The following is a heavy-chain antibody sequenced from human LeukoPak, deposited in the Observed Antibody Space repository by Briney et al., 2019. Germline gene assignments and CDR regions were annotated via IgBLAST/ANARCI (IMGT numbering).Heavy chain of an antibody. D-gene: IGHD3-22*01. J-gene: IGHJ4*02. Sequence: ASVKVSCKASGYTFTSYGLTWVRQAPGQGLEWMGWISAYNGHTKYPQKLQGRVTMTTDTSTSTAYMELRSLRSDDTAVYYCARGFPPRRNYDSSGYYSYYFDYWGQGTLVTVSS. V-gene: IGHV1-18*01. CDR2: ISAYNGHT. CDR1: GYTFTSYG. CDR3: ARGFPPRRNYDSSGYYSYYFDY.